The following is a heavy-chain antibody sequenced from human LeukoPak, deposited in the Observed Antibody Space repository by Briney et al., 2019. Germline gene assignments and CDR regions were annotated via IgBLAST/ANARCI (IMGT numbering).Heavy chain of an antibody. Sequence: PSETLSLTCAVYGGSFSGYYWSWIRQPPGKGLEWIGEINHSGSTNYNPSLKSRVTISVDTSKNQFSLKLSSVTAADTAVYYCARGGRWNYVFDYWGQGTLVTVSS. CDR2: INHSGST. J-gene: IGHJ4*02. V-gene: IGHV4-34*01. CDR1: GGSFSGYY. CDR3: ARGGRWNYVFDY. D-gene: IGHD1-7*01.